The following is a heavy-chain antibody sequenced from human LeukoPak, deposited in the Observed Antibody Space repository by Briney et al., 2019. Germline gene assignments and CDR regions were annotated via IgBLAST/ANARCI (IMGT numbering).Heavy chain of an antibody. CDR1: GFTFSSYG. D-gene: IGHD5-18*01. V-gene: IGHV3-30*18. CDR3: AKDRIQLWFGSSGPLDY. CDR2: ISYDGSNK. J-gene: IGHJ4*02. Sequence: GGSLRLSCAASGFTFSSYGMHWVRQAPGKGLEWVAVISYDGSNKYYADSVKGRFTISRDNSRNTLYLQMNSLRAEDTAVYYCAKDRIQLWFGSSGPLDYWGQGTLVTVSS.